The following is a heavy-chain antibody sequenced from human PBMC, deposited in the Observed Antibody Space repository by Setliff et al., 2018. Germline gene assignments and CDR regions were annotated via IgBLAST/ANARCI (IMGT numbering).Heavy chain of an antibody. Sequence: ASVQVSCKASGYTFTNFGITWVRQAPGQGLEWMGWINNYNFNTNYAQKLQGRVTMAIDTSTSTAYMELRSLRSDDTAVYYCARDYQGGWFHPWGQGTLVTVS. J-gene: IGHJ5*02. D-gene: IGHD3-16*01. V-gene: IGHV1-18*01. CDR2: INNYNFNT. CDR3: ARDYQGGWFHP. CDR1: GYTFTNFG.